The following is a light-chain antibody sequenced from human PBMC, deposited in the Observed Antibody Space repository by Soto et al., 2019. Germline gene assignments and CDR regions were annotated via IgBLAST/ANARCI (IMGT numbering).Light chain of an antibody. Sequence: EIVLTQSPGILSLYPGEGATLSCRASQTVDRNYFAWYQQKPVQAPRLLIYGLSSRATGIPDRFRGSGSGTDFTLTINRLEPEDFAVYYCQQYGSSPRTFGQGTKVEI. CDR1: QTVDRNY. CDR2: GLS. J-gene: IGKJ1*01. V-gene: IGKV3-20*01. CDR3: QQYGSSPRT.